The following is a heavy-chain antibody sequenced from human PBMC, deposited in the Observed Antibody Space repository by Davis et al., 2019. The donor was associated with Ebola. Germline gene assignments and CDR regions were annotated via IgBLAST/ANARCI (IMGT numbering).Heavy chain of an antibody. CDR2: IYYSGST. Sequence: SETLSLTCTVSGGSISSSSYYWGWIRQPPGKGLEWIGSIYYSGSTYYNPSLKSRVTMSVDTSKNQFSLKLSSVTAVDTAVYYCARSSQTYYYDSSGYYSAGGWFDPWGQGTLVTVSS. V-gene: IGHV4-39*07. CDR3: ARSSQTYYYDSSGYYSAGGWFDP. CDR1: GGSISSSSYY. D-gene: IGHD3-22*01. J-gene: IGHJ5*02.